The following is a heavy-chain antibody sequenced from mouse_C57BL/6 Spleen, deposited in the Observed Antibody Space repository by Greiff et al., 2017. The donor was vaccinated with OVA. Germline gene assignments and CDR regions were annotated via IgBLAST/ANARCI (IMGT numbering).Heavy chain of an antibody. CDR2: ISGGGGNT. V-gene: IGHV5-9*01. CDR3: ARHHPSYDYDGGYYFDY. D-gene: IGHD2-4*01. CDR1: GFTFSSYT. Sequence: EVMLVESGGGLVKPGGSLKLSCAASGFTFSSYTMSWVRQTPEKRLEWVATISGGGGNTYYPDSVKGRFTISRDNAKNTLYLQMSRLRSEDTALDYGARHHPSYDYDGGYYFDYWGQGTTLTVSS. J-gene: IGHJ2*01.